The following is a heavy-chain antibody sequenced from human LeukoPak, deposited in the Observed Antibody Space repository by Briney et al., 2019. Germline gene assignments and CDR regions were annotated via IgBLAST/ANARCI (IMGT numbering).Heavy chain of an antibody. D-gene: IGHD4-11*01. CDR3: ARLHGRDAFSVY. CDR2: LSSGDNT. V-gene: IGHV3-53*01. J-gene: IGHJ4*02. CDR1: GFSVNSYY. Sequence: GGSLRLSCAASGFSVNSYYMSWVRQAPGRGLEWVSALSSGDNTHYADSVNGRFTISRDNSKNTLYLQLNSLRAEDTAVYYCARLHGRDAFSVYWGQGTLVTVSS.